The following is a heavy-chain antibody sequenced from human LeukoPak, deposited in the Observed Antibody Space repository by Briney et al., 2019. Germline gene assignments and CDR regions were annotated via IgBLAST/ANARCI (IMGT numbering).Heavy chain of an antibody. V-gene: IGHV4-34*01. J-gene: IGHJ5*02. CDR1: GGSFSGYY. CDR2: INHSGST. CDR3: ARGVLEWLLYRLSSRWFDP. D-gene: IGHD3-3*01. Sequence: PSETLSLTCAVYGGSFSGYYWSWIRQPPGKGLEWIGEINHSGSTNYNPSLKSRVTISVDTSKNQFSLKLSFVTAADTAVYYCARGVLEWLLYRLSSRWFDPWGQGTLVTVSS.